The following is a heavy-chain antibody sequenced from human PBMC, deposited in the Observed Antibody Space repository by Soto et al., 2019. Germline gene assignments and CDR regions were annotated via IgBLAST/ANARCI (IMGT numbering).Heavy chain of an antibody. V-gene: IGHV1-18*01. J-gene: IGHJ2*01. CDR3: ARGAWAGRALWYFDL. Sequence: QAQLLQSGAEVKKPGASVKVSCKASGYTFTSYGISCVRQAPGQGLEWMGWISAYNGNTNYAQNLQGRVTMTTDTSTSTAYMELRSLRSDDTAVYYCARGAWAGRALWYFDLWGRGTLVTVSS. D-gene: IGHD3-16*01. CDR2: ISAYNGNT. CDR1: GYTFTSYG.